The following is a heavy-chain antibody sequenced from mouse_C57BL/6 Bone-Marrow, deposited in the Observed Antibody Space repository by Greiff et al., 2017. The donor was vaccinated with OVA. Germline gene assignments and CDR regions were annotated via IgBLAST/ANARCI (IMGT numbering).Heavy chain of an antibody. Sequence: VQLQQSGAELVRPGASVKLSCTASGFNIKDDYMHWVKQRPEQGLEWIGWIDPENGDTEYASKFQGKATITADTSSNTAYLQLSSLTSEDTAVYYCTPYDYDDDWGKGTTLTVSS. J-gene: IGHJ2*01. CDR2: IDPENGDT. CDR3: TPYDYDDD. D-gene: IGHD2-4*01. V-gene: IGHV14-4*01. CDR1: GFNIKDDY.